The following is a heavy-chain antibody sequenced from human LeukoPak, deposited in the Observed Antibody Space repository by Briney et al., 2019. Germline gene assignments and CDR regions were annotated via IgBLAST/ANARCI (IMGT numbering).Heavy chain of an antibody. J-gene: IGHJ6*03. CDR1: GFTFSSYW. CDR3: ATEYYYYYMDV. V-gene: IGHV3-48*04. Sequence: GGSLRLSCAASGFTFSSYWMHWVRQAPGKGLEWVSYISSSGSTIYYADSVKGRFTISRDNAKNSLYLQMNSLRAEDTAVYYCATEYYYYYMDVWGKGTTVTVSS. CDR2: ISSSGSTI.